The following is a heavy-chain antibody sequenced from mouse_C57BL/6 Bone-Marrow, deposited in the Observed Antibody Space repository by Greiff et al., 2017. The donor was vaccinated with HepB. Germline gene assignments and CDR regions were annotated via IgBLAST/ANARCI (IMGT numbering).Heavy chain of an antibody. D-gene: IGHD1-1*01. V-gene: IGHV1-78*01. Sequence: LQESDAELVKPGASVKISCKVSGYTFTDHTIHWMKQRPEQGLEWIGYIYPRDGSTKYNEKFKGKAILTADKSSSTAYMQLNSLTSEDSAVYFCARSVLYDGSSYPWYFDVWGTGTTVTVST. CDR1: GYTFTDHT. J-gene: IGHJ1*03. CDR3: ARSVLYDGSSYPWYFDV. CDR2: IYPRDGST.